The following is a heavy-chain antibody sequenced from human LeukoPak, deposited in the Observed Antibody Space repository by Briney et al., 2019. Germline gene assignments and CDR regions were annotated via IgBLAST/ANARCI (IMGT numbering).Heavy chain of an antibody. D-gene: IGHD3-3*01. J-gene: IGHJ5*02. CDR3: ARGRSYDFWSGYYYDWFDP. CDR1: GFTFSSYW. Sequence: GGSLRLSCAASGFTFSSYWMSWVRQAPGKGLEWVANIKEDGSEKYYVDSVKGRFTISRDNAKKSLYLQMNSLRAEDTAVYYCARGRSYDFWSGYYYDWFDPWGQGTLVTVSS. V-gene: IGHV3-7*01. CDR2: IKEDGSEK.